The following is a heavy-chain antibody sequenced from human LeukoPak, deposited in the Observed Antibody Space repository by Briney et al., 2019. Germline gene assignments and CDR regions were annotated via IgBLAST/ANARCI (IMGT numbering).Heavy chain of an antibody. CDR3: AKSLLTTASGTGRAFDI. CDR2: ISGSGGST. D-gene: IGHD1-26*01. Sequence: GGSLRLSCAASGFTFSSYAMSWVRQAPGKGLEWVSAISGSGGSTYYADSVKGRFTISRDNSKNTLYLQMDSLRAEDTAKYYCAKSLLTTASGTGRAFDIWGQGTVVTVSA. CDR1: GFTFSSYA. V-gene: IGHV3-23*01. J-gene: IGHJ3*02.